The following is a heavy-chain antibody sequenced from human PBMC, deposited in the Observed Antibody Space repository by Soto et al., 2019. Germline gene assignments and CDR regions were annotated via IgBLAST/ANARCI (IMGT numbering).Heavy chain of an antibody. V-gene: IGHV1-18*01. CDR2: ISAYNGNT. CDR3: ARSVRRGYSSSWYGAFDI. CDR1: GYTFTSYG. Sequence: ASVKVSCKASGYTFTSYGISWVRQAPGQGLEWMGWISAYNGNTNYAQKLQGRVTMTTDTSTSTAYMELRSLRSDDTAVYYCARSVRRGYSSSWYGAFDIWGQGTMVTVSS. D-gene: IGHD6-13*01. J-gene: IGHJ3*02.